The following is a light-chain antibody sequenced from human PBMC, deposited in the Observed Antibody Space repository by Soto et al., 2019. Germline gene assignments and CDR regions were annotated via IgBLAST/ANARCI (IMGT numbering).Light chain of an antibody. V-gene: IGKV3-11*01. CDR2: DAS. CDR1: QSVSRY. J-gene: IGKJ4*01. CDR3: HQRSDWPST. Sequence: EIVLTQSPATLSLSPGERATLSCRASQSVSRYLDWYQQKPGQAPRLLIYDASNRATGIPARFSGSGSGTDFTLTISSLEPEDFAVYYCHQRSDWPSTFGGGTKVQI.